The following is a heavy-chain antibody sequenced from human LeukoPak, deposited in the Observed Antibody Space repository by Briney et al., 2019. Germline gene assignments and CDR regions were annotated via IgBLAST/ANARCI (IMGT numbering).Heavy chain of an antibody. CDR3: AKAHDYGGNALFDY. V-gene: IGHV3-23*01. CDR2: ISGSGGST. D-gene: IGHD4-23*01. Sequence: GGSLRLSCAASGFTFSSYAMSWVRQASGKGLEWVSAISGSGGSTYYADSVKGRFTISRDNSKNTLYLQMNSLRAEDTAVYYCAKAHDYGGNALFDYWGQGTLVTVSS. J-gene: IGHJ4*02. CDR1: GFTFSSYA.